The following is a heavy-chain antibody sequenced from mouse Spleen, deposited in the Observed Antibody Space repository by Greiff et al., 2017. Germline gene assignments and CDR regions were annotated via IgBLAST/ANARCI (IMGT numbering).Heavy chain of an antibody. CDR2: ISSGGST. V-gene: IGHV5-6-5*01. CDR3: ARSITTATGYAMDY. Sequence: EVKVVESGGGLVKPGGSLKLSCAASGFTFSSYAMSWVRQTPEKRLEWVASISSGGSTYYPDSVKGRFTISRDNTRNILYLQMSSLRSEDTAMYYCARSITTATGYAMDYWGQGTSVTVSS. J-gene: IGHJ4*01. D-gene: IGHD1-2*01. CDR1: GFTFSSYA.